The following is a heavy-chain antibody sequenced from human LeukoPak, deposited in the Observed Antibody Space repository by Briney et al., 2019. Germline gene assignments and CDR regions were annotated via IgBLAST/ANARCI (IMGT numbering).Heavy chain of an antibody. D-gene: IGHD6-6*01. J-gene: IGHJ4*02. CDR3: ARLEYSSSSLDY. CDR2: IYTSGST. CDR1: GGSISSHY. Sequence: SETLSLTCTVSGGSISSHYWSWIRQPPGKGLEWIGYIYTSGSTNYNPSLKSRVTISVDTSKNQFSLKLSSVTAADTAVYYCARLEYSSSSLDYWGQGTLVTVSS. V-gene: IGHV4-4*09.